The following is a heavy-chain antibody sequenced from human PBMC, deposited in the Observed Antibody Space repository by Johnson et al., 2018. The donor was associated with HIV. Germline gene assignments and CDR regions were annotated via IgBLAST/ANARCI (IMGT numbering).Heavy chain of an antibody. V-gene: IGHV3-7*01. CDR1: GFTFSSYW. Sequence: VQLVESGGGLVQPGGSLRLSCAASGFTFSSYWMSWVRQAPGKGLEWVANIKQDGSEKYYGDSVKGRFTISRNNSKNTLYLQMNSLRVEDTAMYYCARGPILEWLSGDGFDMWGQGTMVTV. CDR2: IKQDGSEK. J-gene: IGHJ3*02. CDR3: ARGPILEWLSGDGFDM. D-gene: IGHD3-3*01.